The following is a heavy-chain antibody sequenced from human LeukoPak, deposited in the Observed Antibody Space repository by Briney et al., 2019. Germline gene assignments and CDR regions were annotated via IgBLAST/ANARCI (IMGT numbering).Heavy chain of an antibody. CDR1: GGSFSGCY. CDR3: ARGLRHCSGGSCYYNWFDP. D-gene: IGHD2-15*01. V-gene: IGHV4-34*01. Sequence: SETLSLTCAVYGGSFSGCYWSWIRQPPGKGLEWIGEINHRGSTNYNPSLKSRVTISVDTSKNQFSLKLSSVTAADTAVYYCARGLRHCSGGSCYYNWFDPWGQGTLVTVSS. CDR2: INHRGST. J-gene: IGHJ5*02.